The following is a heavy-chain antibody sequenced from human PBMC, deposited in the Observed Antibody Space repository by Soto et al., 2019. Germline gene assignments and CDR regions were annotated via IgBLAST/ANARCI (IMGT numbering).Heavy chain of an antibody. CDR1: GFTFSSYA. CDR2: ISGSGGST. V-gene: IGHV3-23*01. Sequence: GGSLRLSCAASGFTFSSYAMSWVRQAPGKGLEWVSAISGSGGSTYYADSVKGRFTISRDNSKNTLYLKMNNLRAEDTAVYYWTREKRCSYELYDYWGQGTLVTVSS. CDR3: TREKRCSYELYDY. D-gene: IGHD5-18*01. J-gene: IGHJ4*02.